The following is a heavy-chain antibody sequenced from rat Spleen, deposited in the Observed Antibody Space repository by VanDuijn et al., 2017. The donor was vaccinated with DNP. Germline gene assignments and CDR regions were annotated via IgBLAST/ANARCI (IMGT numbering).Heavy chain of an antibody. CDR2: ISASGGST. CDR1: GFTFSYYG. D-gene: IGHD1-11*01. J-gene: IGHJ3*01. CDR3: TTEGLRLFAY. V-gene: IGHV5S23*01. Sequence: EVQLVESGGGLVQPGRSLKLSCAASGFTFSYYGMAWVRQAPKKGLEWVASISASGGSTSYRDSVKGRFTISRDNAKSSLYLQMNSLKSEDTATYYCTTEGLRLFAYWGQGTLVTVSS.